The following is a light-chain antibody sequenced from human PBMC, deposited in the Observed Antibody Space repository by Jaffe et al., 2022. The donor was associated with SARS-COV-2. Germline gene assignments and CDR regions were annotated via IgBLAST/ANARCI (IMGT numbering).Light chain of an antibody. Sequence: QSVLTQPPSASGTPGQRVTISCSGSNSNIGGNFLYWYQQFPGTAPRLLIYRNDQRPSGVPDRFSGSKSGTSASLAISGLRSEDEADYYCAAWDDSLSAWVFGGGTKLTVL. J-gene: IGLJ3*02. V-gene: IGLV1-47*01. CDR1: NSNIGGNF. CDR3: AAWDDSLSAWV. CDR2: RND.